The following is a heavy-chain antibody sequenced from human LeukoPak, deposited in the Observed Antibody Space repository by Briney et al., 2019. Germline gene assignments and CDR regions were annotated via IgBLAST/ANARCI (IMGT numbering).Heavy chain of an antibody. CDR2: IRSKAYGGTT. Sequence: GGSLRLSCAASGFSFSRYGMKWVRQAPGKGLEWVGFIRSKAYGGTTEYAASVKGRFTISRDDSKSIAYLQMNSLKTEDTAVYYCTRDPSIAAAGTLWGQGTLVTVSS. CDR3: TRDPSIAAAGTL. CDR1: GFSFSRYG. D-gene: IGHD6-13*01. J-gene: IGHJ1*01. V-gene: IGHV3-49*04.